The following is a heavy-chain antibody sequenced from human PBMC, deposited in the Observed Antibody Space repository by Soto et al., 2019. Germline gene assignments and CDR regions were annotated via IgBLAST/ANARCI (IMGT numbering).Heavy chain of an antibody. CDR2: ISTRSTTV. V-gene: IGHV3-48*02. CDR3: ARVRRNDASDYYGMDV. D-gene: IGHD1-1*01. CDR1: GFRMSTST. J-gene: IGHJ6*02. Sequence: GGSLRLSCVASGFRMSTSTMNWGRQAPGKGLERVSYISTRSTTVYYADSVKGRLTIARDNGKNSLYLQMNSLRDEDTAVYYCARVRRNDASDYYGMDVWGQGTTVTVSS.